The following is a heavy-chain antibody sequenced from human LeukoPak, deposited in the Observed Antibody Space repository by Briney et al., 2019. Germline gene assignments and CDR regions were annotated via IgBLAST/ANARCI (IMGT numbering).Heavy chain of an antibody. J-gene: IGHJ4*02. V-gene: IGHV1-18*01. CDR2: ISAYNGNT. CDR3: ARSEGITGTTEFDY. D-gene: IGHD1-7*01. Sequence: ASVKVSCKASGYTFISYGISWVRQATGQGLEWMGWISAYNGNTNYAQKLQGRVTMTTDTSASTAYMELRSLRSDDTAVYYCARSEGITGTTEFDYWGQGTLVTVSS. CDR1: GYTFISYG.